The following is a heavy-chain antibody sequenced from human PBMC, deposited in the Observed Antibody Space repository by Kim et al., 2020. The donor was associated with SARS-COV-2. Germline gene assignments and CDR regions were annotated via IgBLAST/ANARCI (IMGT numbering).Heavy chain of an antibody. CDR1: VFTFDDYA. J-gene: IGHJ6*02. D-gene: IGHD5-12*01. CDR2: ISGDGGST. Sequence: GGSLRLSCAASVFTFDDYAMHWVRQAPGKGLEWVSLISGDGGSTYYADSVKGRFTISRDNSKNSLYLQMNSLRTEDTALYYCAKDMGGYDFPDLYYYYYGMDVWGQGTTVTVSS. CDR3: AKDMGGYDFPDLYYYYYGMDV. V-gene: IGHV3-43*02.